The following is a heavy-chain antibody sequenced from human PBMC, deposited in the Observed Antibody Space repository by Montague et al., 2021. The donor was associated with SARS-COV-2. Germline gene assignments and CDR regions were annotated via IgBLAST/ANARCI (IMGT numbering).Heavy chain of an antibody. CDR2: ISGSGSDT. CDR3: ARDRGRSWWD. D-gene: IGHD6-13*01. Sequence: SLRLSCSASGFTFNSYGTIWIRQTPGKGLEWVSAISGSGSDTHYXDSVRGRFTISRDNSENSLYLQMDNLRVEDTAMYYCARDRGRSWWDWGPGTLATVSS. CDR1: GFTFNSYG. J-gene: IGHJ4*02. V-gene: IGHV3-21*06.